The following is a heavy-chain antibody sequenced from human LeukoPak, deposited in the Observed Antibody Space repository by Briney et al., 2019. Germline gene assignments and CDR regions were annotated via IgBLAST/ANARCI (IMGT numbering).Heavy chain of an antibody. D-gene: IGHD3-3*01. CDR2: INPNSGGT. V-gene: IGHV1-2*02. Sequence: GASVKVSCKASGYTFTGYYMHWVRQAPGQGLEWMGWINPNSGGTNYAQKFQGRVTMTRDTSISTAYMELSRLRSGDTAVYYCARGESGPREDWFDPWGQGTLVTVSS. J-gene: IGHJ5*02. CDR1: GYTFTGYY. CDR3: ARGESGPREDWFDP.